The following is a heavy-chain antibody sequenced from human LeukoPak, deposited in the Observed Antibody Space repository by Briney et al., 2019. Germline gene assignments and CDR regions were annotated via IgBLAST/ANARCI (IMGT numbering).Heavy chain of an antibody. Sequence: KSSETLSLTCAVYGGSFSGYYWSWIRQPPGKGLECIGTIHHSGSTYSHPSLKSRVTLSVDTSKNQFSLRLSSVTAADTAVYYCARSSRSWSTFANWGQGTLVTVSS. CDR3: ARSSRSWSTFAN. CDR1: GGSFSGYY. D-gene: IGHD2-2*01. CDR2: IHHSGST. V-gene: IGHV4-34*01. J-gene: IGHJ4*02.